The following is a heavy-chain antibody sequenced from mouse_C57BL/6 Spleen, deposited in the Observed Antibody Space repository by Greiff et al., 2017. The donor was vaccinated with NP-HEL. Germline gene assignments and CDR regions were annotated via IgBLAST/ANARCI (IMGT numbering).Heavy chain of an antibody. D-gene: IGHD4-1*01. CDR1: GYTFTSYG. J-gene: IGHJ3*01. CDR2: IYPRSGNT. CDR3: ARSRTGTCAY. V-gene: IGHV1-81*01. Sequence: QVQLQQSGAELARPGASVKLSCKASGYTFTSYGISWVKQRTGQGLEWIGEIYPRSGNTYYNEKFKGKATLTADKSSSTAYMELRSLTSEDAAVYFCARSRTGTCAYWGQGTLVTVSA.